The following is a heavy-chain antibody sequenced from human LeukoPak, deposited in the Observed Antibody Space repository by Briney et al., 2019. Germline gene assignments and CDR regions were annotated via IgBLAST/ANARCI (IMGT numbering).Heavy chain of an antibody. V-gene: IGHV2-5*01. D-gene: IGHD3-3*01. J-gene: IGHJ3*02. Sequence: SGPTLVKPTQTLTLTCTFSGFSLSTSGVGVGWIRQPPGKALEWLALIYWNDDKRYSPSLKSRLTITKDTSKNQVVLTMTNMDPVDTATYYCAHSREKCGEWLLLAFCAFDIWGQGTMVTVSS. CDR2: IYWNDDK. CDR3: AHSREKCGEWLLLAFCAFDI. CDR1: GFSLSTSGVG.